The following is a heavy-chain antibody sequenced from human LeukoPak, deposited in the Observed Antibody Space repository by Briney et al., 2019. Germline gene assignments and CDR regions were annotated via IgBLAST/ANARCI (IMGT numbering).Heavy chain of an antibody. CDR3: AKDPSRGGWYVGVFDY. CDR2: ISGSGGST. Sequence: AGGSLRLSCAASGFTFSSYAMSWVRQAPGKGLEWVSAISGSGGSTYYADSVKGRFTISRDNSKNTLYLQMNSLRAEDTAVYYCAKDPSRGGWYVGVFDYWGQGTPVTVSS. CDR1: GFTFSSYA. V-gene: IGHV3-23*01. D-gene: IGHD6-19*01. J-gene: IGHJ4*02.